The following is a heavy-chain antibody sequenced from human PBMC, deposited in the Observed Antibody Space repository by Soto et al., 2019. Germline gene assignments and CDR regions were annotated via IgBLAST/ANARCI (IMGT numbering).Heavy chain of an antibody. CDR1: GFTFSSSV. CDR2: IWYDGSNK. V-gene: IGHV3-33*01. J-gene: IGHJ4*02. Sequence: GSLRLSCAASGFTFSSSVMHWVRQAPGKGLEWVAVIWYDGSNKYYADSVKGRFTISRDNSKNTLYLQMNSLRAEDTAVYYCARAHYFDSGPLDYWGQGSLVTVSS. D-gene: IGHD3-22*01. CDR3: ARAHYFDSGPLDY.